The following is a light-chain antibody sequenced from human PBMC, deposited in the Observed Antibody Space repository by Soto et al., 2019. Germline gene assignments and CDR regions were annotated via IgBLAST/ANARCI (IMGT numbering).Light chain of an antibody. V-gene: IGKV3-15*01. CDR1: QSVSGN. CDR3: QQYNNWPPLT. Sequence: EIVMTQSPATLSVSPGERATLSCRASQSVSGNLAWYQQKPGQAPRLLIYGASTRATGIPARFSGSGSGTEYTLTISSLQSVDFAVYYCQQYNNWPPLTFGGGTKVEIK. CDR2: GAS. J-gene: IGKJ4*01.